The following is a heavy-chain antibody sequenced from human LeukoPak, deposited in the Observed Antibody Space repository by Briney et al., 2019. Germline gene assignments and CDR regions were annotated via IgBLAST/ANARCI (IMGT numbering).Heavy chain of an antibody. CDR3: ARDKDYFDSGGAFDI. Sequence: SETLSLTCSVSGGSISSYYWSWIRQPPGKGLEWIGYIYYSGSTNYNPSLKSRVTMSVDTSKNQFSLKLSSVTAADTAVYYCARDKDYFDSGGAFDIWGQGTMVTVSS. CDR2: IYYSGST. V-gene: IGHV4-59*01. J-gene: IGHJ3*02. CDR1: GGSISSYY. D-gene: IGHD3-22*01.